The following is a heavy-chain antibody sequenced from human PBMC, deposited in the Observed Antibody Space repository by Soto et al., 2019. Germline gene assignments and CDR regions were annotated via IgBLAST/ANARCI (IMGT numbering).Heavy chain of an antibody. V-gene: IGHV4-34*01. Sequence: SETLSLTCAVYGGSFSGYYWTWIRQPPGTGLEWIGEINHSGSTNYNPSLKSRVTISVDTSKNQFSLKLSSVTAADTAVYYCARVGYCISTSCPPPGWFDPWGQGTLVTVSS. CDR1: GGSFSGYY. CDR3: ARVGYCISTSCPPPGWFDP. J-gene: IGHJ5*02. D-gene: IGHD2-2*03. CDR2: INHSGST.